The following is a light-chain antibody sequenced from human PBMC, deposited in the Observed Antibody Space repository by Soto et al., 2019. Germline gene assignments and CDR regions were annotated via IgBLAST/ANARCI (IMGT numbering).Light chain of an antibody. J-gene: IGKJ4*01. CDR3: QQYDQLPIT. CDR2: DVF. CDR1: QDISKY. Sequence: DIQMTQSASSQPACVGDTVTISCQASQDISKYLNWFQQKPGKAPKLLIYDVFNVETGVPSRFSGRGSGTDFTLIISNLQPEDFATYYCQQYDQLPITFGGGTKVDI. V-gene: IGKV1-33*01.